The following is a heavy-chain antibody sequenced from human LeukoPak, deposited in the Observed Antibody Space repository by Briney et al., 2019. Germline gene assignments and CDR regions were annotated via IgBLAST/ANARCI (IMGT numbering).Heavy chain of an antibody. CDR1: GYTFTSYG. CDR2: ISAYNGNT. Sequence: ASVKVSCKASGYTFTSYGISWVRQAPGQGLEWMGWISAYNGNTNYAQKLQGRVTMTTDTSTSTAYMELRSLRSDDTAVYYCARDRAAAGLRVWFDPWGQGTLVTVSS. J-gene: IGHJ5*02. D-gene: IGHD6-13*01. V-gene: IGHV1-18*01. CDR3: ARDRAAAGLRVWFDP.